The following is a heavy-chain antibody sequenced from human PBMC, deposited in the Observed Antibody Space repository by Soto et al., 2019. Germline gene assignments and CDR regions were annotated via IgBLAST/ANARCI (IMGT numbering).Heavy chain of an antibody. J-gene: IGHJ5*02. CDR3: ARDYYDSSCYYGEYNWLEP. D-gene: IGHD3-22*01. CDR1: IFGFTKCH. V-gene: IGHV3-21*05. Sequence: AECIFGFTKCHMNRGRQAPWKGQEGIAKINYSGSDTYYAESVKVRVTSSRDNAKNTLYLQMNSLRAKDTAVYYCARDYYDSSCYYGEYNWLEPCGKGTLVTV. CDR2: INYSGSDT.